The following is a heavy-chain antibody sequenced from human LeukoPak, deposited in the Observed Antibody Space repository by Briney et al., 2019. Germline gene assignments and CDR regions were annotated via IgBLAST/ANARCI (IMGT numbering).Heavy chain of an antibody. Sequence: GVSQRLSCAASGFTFKSYGMHWVRQAPGKGLEWVAFIRYDGSNKYYADSEKGRLTICKDNSKNTLYLQMNSLRAEDTAVYYCAKDDGYYYDSSGYYASDYWGQGTLVTVSS. CDR2: IRYDGSNK. V-gene: IGHV3-30*02. J-gene: IGHJ4*02. D-gene: IGHD3-22*01. CDR1: GFTFKSYG. CDR3: AKDDGYYYDSSGYYASDY.